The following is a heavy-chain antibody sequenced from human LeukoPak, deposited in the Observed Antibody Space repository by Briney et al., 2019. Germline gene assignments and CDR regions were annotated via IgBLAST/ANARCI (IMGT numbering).Heavy chain of an antibody. CDR2: IYYSGST. CDR3: ARMVGIYYYYYMDV. Sequence: SETLSLTCTVSGGSISSYYWSWIRQPPGKGLEWIGYIYYSGSTNYNPSLESRVTISVDTSKNQFSLKLSSVTAADTAVYYCARMVGIYYYYYMDVWGKGTTVTVSS. J-gene: IGHJ6*03. V-gene: IGHV4-59*01. CDR1: GGSISSYY. D-gene: IGHD1-14*01.